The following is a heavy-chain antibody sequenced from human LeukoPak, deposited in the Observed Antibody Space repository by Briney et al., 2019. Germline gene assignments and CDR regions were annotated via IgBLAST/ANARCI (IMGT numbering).Heavy chain of an antibody. Sequence: PGGSLRLSCTASGFTFSSYAMSWVRQAPGKGLEWVAVISYDGSNKYYADSVKGRFTISRDNSKNTLYLQMNSLRAEDTAVYYCAKSGYNRFDYWGQGTLVTVSS. CDR1: GFTFSSYA. CDR2: ISYDGSNK. CDR3: AKSGYNRFDY. D-gene: IGHD5-24*01. J-gene: IGHJ4*02. V-gene: IGHV3-30*18.